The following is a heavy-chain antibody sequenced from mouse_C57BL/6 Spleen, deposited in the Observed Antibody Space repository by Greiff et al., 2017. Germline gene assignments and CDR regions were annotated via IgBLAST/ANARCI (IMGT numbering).Heavy chain of an antibody. V-gene: IGHV3-6*01. CDR3: ARKRGSSYPAWVAY. D-gene: IGHD1-1*01. Sequence: ESGPGLVKPSQSLSLTCSVTGYSITSGYYWNWIRQFPGNKLEWMGYISYDGSNNYNPSLKNRISITRDTSKNQFFLKLNSVTTEDTATYDCARKRGSSYPAWVAYWGQGTLVTVSA. CDR2: ISYDGSN. J-gene: IGHJ3*01. CDR1: GYSITSGYY.